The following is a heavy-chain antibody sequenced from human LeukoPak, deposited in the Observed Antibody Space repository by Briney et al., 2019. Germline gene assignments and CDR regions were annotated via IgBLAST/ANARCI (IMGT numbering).Heavy chain of an antibody. CDR2: INHSGST. J-gene: IGHJ4*02. D-gene: IGHD2-8*01. CDR1: GGSFSGYY. CDR3: ARDPDRNGLNFDS. V-gene: IGHV4-34*01. Sequence: KTSETLSLTCAVYGGSFSGYYWSWIRQPPGKGLEWIGEINHSGSTNYNPSLKSRVTISVDTSKNQFSLKLSSVTAADTAVYYCARDPDRNGLNFDSWGPGILVTVSS.